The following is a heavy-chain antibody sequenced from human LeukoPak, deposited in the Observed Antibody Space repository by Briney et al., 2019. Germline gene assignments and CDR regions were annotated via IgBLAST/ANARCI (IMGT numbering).Heavy chain of an antibody. CDR2: ISSNGGST. CDR1: GFTFSSYA. Sequence: SGGSLRLSCAASGFTFSSYAMHWVRQAPGKGLEYVSAISSNGGSTYYANSVKGRFTISRDNSKNTLYLQMNSLRAEDTAVYYCARGYSGYDPFDYWGQGTLVTVSS. CDR3: ARGYSGYDPFDY. V-gene: IGHV3-64*01. D-gene: IGHD5-12*01. J-gene: IGHJ4*02.